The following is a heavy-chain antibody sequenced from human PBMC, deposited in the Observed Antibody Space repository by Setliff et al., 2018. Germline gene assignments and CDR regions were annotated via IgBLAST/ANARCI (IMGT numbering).Heavy chain of an antibody. CDR3: AIDYGPTGTPYH. V-gene: IGHV1-69-2*01. D-gene: IGHD1-1*01. Sequence: GASVKVSCKASGYSFSDFYMHWVRQVPGEGLEALGRIDPRDDFTVYAERFKDGLTITADTSTDTSYMEMSSLRFEDTAVYYCAIDYGPTGTPYHWGQGTPVTVSS. CDR1: GYSFSDFY. CDR2: IDPRDDFT. J-gene: IGHJ4*02.